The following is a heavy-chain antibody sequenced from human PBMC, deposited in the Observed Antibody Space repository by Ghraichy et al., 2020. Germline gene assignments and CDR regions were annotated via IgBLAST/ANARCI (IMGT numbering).Heavy chain of an antibody. CDR3: ARFRIQRRGYCSGGSCYSGWFDP. V-gene: IGHV4-34*01. CDR2: INHSGST. CDR1: GGSFSGYY. J-gene: IGHJ5*02. D-gene: IGHD2-15*01. Sequence: SETLSLTCAVYGGSFSGYYWSWIRQPPGKGLEWIGEINHSGSTNYNPSLKSRVTISVDTSKNQFSLRLSSVTAADTAVYYCARFRIQRRGYCSGGSCYSGWFDPWGQGTLVTVSS.